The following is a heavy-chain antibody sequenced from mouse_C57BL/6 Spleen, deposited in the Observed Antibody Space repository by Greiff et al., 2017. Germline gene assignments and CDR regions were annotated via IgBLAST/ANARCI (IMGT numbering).Heavy chain of an antibody. CDR3: AKNDYDGYLYAMDY. D-gene: IGHD2-3*01. J-gene: IGHJ4*01. V-gene: IGHV2-5*01. CDR1: GFSLTSYG. CDR2: IWRGGST. Sequence: QVQLKESGPGLVQPSQSLSITCTVSGFSLTSYGVHWVRQSPGKGLEWLGVIWRGGSTDYNAAFMSRLSITKDNSKSQVFFKMNSLQADDTAIYYCAKNDYDGYLYAMDYWGQGTSVTVCS.